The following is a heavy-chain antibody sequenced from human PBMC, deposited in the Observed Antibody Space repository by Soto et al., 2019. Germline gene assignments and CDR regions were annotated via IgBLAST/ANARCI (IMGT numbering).Heavy chain of an antibody. Sequence: PGGSLRLSCVASGFTFSSYAMSWVRQAPGKGLEWVSAISGSGGSTYYADSVKGRFTISRDNSKNTLYLQMNSLRAEDTAVYYCAKDLEPGRYGDIDYWGQGTLVTVSS. J-gene: IGHJ4*02. V-gene: IGHV3-23*01. D-gene: IGHD4-17*01. CDR1: GFTFSSYA. CDR2: ISGSGGST. CDR3: AKDLEPGRYGDIDY.